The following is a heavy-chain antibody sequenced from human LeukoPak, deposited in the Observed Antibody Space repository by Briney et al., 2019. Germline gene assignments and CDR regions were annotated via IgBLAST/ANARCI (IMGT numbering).Heavy chain of an antibody. CDR3: ARVNIAARARAVDY. D-gene: IGHD6-6*01. CDR2: IYYSGGT. Sequence: SETLSLTCTVSGGSISSSSCYWGWIRQPPGKGLEWIGSIYYSGGTYYNPSLKSRVTISVDTSKNQFSLKLSSVTAADTAVYYCARVNIAARARAVDYWGQGTLVTVSS. CDR1: GGSISSSSCY. V-gene: IGHV4-39*01. J-gene: IGHJ4*02.